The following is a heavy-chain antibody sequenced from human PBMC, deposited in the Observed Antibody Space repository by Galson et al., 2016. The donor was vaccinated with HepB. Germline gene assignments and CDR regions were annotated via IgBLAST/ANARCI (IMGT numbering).Heavy chain of an antibody. D-gene: IGHD3-3*02. CDR3: TRQGRYHFESKGDY. CDR2: IDPSDYDT. CDR1: GYTFTTYW. Sequence: QSGAEVKKPGESLKIFCKASGYTFTTYWITWVRQVPGKGLEWVGRIDPSDYDTNYNPSFCGQVTISTDRSISTAYLQWSSLKASDSAIYYCTRQGRYHFESKGDYWGPGTLVTVSS. J-gene: IGHJ4*02. V-gene: IGHV5-10-1*01.